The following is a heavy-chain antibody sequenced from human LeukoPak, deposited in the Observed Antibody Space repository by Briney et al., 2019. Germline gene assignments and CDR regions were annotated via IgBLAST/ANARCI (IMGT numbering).Heavy chain of an antibody. Sequence: GRSLRLSCAVSGFTVSSNYLNWVRQAPGKGLEWVSVIYSGGSTYYADSVKGRFTISRDNLRNTLFLQMNSLRAEDTAVYYCARERRYCSGDNCYSGSDYWGQGTLVTVSS. CDR3: ARERRYCSGDNCYSGSDY. V-gene: IGHV3-53*01. J-gene: IGHJ4*02. D-gene: IGHD2-15*01. CDR2: IYSGGST. CDR1: GFTVSSNY.